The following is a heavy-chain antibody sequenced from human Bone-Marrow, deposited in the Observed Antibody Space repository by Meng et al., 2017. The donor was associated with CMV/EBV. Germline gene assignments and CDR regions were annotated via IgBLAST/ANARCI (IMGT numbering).Heavy chain of an antibody. J-gene: IGHJ5*02. Sequence: SEPLSLPCTVSGGSISSSSYYWGWIRQPPGKGLEWIGSIYYSGSTYYNPSLKSRVTISVDTSKNQFSLKLSSVTAADTAVYYCARLIVVVPARGWFDPWGQGTLVTVSS. CDR2: IYYSGST. D-gene: IGHD2-2*01. CDR3: ARLIVVVPARGWFDP. V-gene: IGHV4-39*01. CDR1: GGSISSSSYY.